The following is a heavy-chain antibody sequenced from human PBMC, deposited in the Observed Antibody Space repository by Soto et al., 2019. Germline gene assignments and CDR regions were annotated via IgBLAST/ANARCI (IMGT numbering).Heavy chain of an antibody. D-gene: IGHD2-15*01. Sequence: QVQLQQSGPGLVKPSQTLSLTCAVSGDSVSSNIIAWNCLRQSPWSGLEWLGRTYYRSKWYNEYSVSGRSQITINLDTSKTQFSLQLNSVTPEETVVYYCARGRWPTFSSWGQGAQVTVSS. CDR1: GDSVSSNIIA. J-gene: IGHJ5*02. CDR3: ARGRWPTFSS. CDR2: TYYRSKWYN. V-gene: IGHV6-1*01.